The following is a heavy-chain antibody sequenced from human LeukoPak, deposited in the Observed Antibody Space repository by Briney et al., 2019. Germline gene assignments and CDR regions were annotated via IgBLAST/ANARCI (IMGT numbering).Heavy chain of an antibody. Sequence: GASVKVSCKASGYTFTSYGISWVRQAPGQGLEWMGWISAYNGNTNYAQKLQGRVTMTTDTSTSTAYMELRSLRSDDTAVYYCARGLYSSSWYFEVSGNWFDPWGQGTLVTVSS. CDR1: GYTFTSYG. CDR3: ARGLYSSSWYFEVSGNWFDP. D-gene: IGHD6-13*01. V-gene: IGHV1-18*01. CDR2: ISAYNGNT. J-gene: IGHJ5*02.